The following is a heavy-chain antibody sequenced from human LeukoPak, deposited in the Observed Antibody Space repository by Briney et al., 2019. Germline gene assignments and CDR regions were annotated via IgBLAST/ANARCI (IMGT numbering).Heavy chain of an antibody. CDR2: INYSGSS. CDR1: GFTFSRYA. D-gene: IGHD2-2*01. Sequence: GSLRLSCAASGFTFSRYAMSWIRQPPGKGLEWIGYINYSGSSHYNPTLKSRVTLSVDTSKNQFSLKLTSVTAADTAVYYCARFATRDFDFWGQGSLVAVSS. CDR3: ARFATRDFDF. V-gene: IGHV4-59*12. J-gene: IGHJ4*02.